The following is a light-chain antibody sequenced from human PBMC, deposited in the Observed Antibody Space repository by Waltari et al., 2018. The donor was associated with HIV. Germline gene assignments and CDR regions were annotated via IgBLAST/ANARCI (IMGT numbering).Light chain of an antibody. Sequence: DIQITQSPYSLSASVGDRVPVNCRASPSISKFLNWYQQKPGRAPKRLIYSASTLQNGVPSRFGGSGSGTDFTLTITSLQPEDFAIYYCQQSYNSPWTFGQGTKVEIK. J-gene: IGKJ1*01. V-gene: IGKV1-39*01. CDR1: PSISKF. CDR3: QQSYNSPWT. CDR2: SAS.